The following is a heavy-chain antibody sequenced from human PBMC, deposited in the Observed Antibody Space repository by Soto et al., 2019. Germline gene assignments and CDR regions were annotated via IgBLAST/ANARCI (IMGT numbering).Heavy chain of an antibody. CDR2: ISSSGGST. Sequence: GGSLRLSCAASGFTFSTYAMTWVRQAPGKGLGWVSVISSSGGSTYYADSVKGRFTISRDNSKNTLYLQMNSLRAEDTAVYYCAKNQGYYYDSTGYHFDYWGQGTLVTVSS. D-gene: IGHD3-22*01. J-gene: IGHJ4*02. CDR1: GFTFSTYA. V-gene: IGHV3-23*01. CDR3: AKNQGYYYDSTGYHFDY.